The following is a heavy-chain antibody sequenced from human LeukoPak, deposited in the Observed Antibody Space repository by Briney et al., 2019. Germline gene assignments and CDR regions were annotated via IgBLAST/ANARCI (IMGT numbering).Heavy chain of an antibody. J-gene: IGHJ4*02. V-gene: IGHV4-39*01. CDR3: ARHDYGDYPWDY. CDR1: GGSISSSSYY. CDR2: IYYSGST. D-gene: IGHD4-17*01. Sequence: SETLSLTCTVSGGSISSSSYYWGWIRQPPGKGLEWIGSIYYSGSTYYNPSLKSRVTISVDTSKNQFSLKLSSVTAADTAVYYCARHDYGDYPWDYWGQGTLVTVSS.